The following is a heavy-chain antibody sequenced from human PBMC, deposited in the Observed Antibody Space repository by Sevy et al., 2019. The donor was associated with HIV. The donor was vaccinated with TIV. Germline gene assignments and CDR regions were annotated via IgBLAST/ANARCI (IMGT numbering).Heavy chain of an antibody. D-gene: IGHD2-15*01. J-gene: IGHJ6*03. CDR1: GYSISSGYY. Sequence: SETLSLTCAVSGYSISSGYYWGWIRQPPGKGLEWIGSIYHSGSTYYNPSLKSRVTISVDTSKNQFSLKLSSVTAADTAVYYCASSALDGERGFLIVCSGCARNSIYYMDVWGKWTTVTVSS. CDR2: IYHSGST. V-gene: IGHV4-38-2*01. CDR3: ASSALDGERGFLIVCSGCARNSIYYMDV.